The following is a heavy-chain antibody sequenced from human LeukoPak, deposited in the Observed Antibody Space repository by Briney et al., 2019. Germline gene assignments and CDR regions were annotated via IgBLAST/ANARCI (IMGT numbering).Heavy chain of an antibody. V-gene: IGHV1-69*13. D-gene: IGHD5-24*01. CDR3: ARDNGYNGPQHFDY. CDR1: GGTFSSYA. CDR2: IIPIFGTA. J-gene: IGHJ4*02. Sequence: SVKVSCKASGGTFSSYAISWVRQAPGQGLEWMGGIIPIFGTANYAQKFQGRVTITADESTSTAHMELSSLRSEDTAVYYCARDNGYNGPQHFDYWGQGTLVTVSS.